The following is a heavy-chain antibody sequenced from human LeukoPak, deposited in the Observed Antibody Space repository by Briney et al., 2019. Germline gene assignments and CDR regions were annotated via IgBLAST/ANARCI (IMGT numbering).Heavy chain of an antibody. Sequence: GGSLRLSCAASGLTVSSNYMSWGRQAPGKGLEWVSVIYSGGSTYYADSVKGRFTISRDNSKNTLYLQMNSLRAEDTAVYYCASARRDGYNPFDYWGQRTLVTVSS. V-gene: IGHV3-53*01. CDR1: GLTVSSNY. CDR3: ASARRDGYNPFDY. CDR2: IYSGGST. D-gene: IGHD5-24*01. J-gene: IGHJ4*02.